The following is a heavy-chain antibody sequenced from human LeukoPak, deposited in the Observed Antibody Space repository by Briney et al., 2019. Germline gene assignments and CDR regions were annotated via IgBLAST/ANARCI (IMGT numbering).Heavy chain of an antibody. CDR3: ARGGRFGEHSPIDYYYYYYMDV. V-gene: IGHV1-8*01. D-gene: IGHD3-10*01. CDR1: GYPFSNYD. Sequence: GASVKVSCKTSGYPFSNYDINWVRQATGQGLEWMGWINPHSGKTGYAQKFQGRVTMTTDTSASTAYMELSSLRSEDMAVYYCARGGRFGEHSPIDYYYYYYMDVWGKGTTVTVSS. J-gene: IGHJ6*03. CDR2: INPHSGKT.